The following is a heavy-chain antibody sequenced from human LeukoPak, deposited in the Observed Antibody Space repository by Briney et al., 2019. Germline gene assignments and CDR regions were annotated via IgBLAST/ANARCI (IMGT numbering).Heavy chain of an antibody. J-gene: IGHJ4*02. CDR2: ISAYNGNT. CDR3: ARDPGVPPLGWNADY. D-gene: IGHD1-1*01. Sequence: ASVKVSCKASGYTFTSYGISWVRQAPGQGLEWMEWISAYNGNTNYAQKLQGRVTMTTDTSTSTAYMELRSLRSDDTAVYYCARDPGVPPLGWNADYWGQGTLVTVSS. CDR1: GYTFTSYG. V-gene: IGHV1-18*01.